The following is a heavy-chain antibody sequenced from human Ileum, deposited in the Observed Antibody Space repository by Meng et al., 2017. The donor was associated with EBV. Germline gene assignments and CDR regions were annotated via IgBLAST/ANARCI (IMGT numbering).Heavy chain of an antibody. V-gene: IGHV1-18*01. CDR1: GYTFTNYG. J-gene: IGHJ2*01. D-gene: IGHD4-11*01. Sequence: QAQLGHSGAEVKKPGASVKVSCKASGYTFTNYGISWVRQAPGQGLEWMGRISADSGNTNYPQKFQGRVTMTTDTSTRTAYMEVRRLRSDDTAVYYCARGVTTVLYWFFDLWGRGTLVTVSS. CDR3: ARGVTTVLYWFFDL. CDR2: ISADSGNT.